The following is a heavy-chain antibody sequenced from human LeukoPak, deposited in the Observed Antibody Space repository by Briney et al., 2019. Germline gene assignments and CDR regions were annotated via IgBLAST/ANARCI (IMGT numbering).Heavy chain of an antibody. Sequence: GGSLRLSCAASGFTFTSYGMHWVRQAPGKGLEWVAFIRYDGSNKYYADSVKGRFTISRDNSKNTLYLQMNSLRAEDTAVYYCASFYLKNYYDSSGYQQSDYWGQGTLVTVSS. CDR3: ASFYLKNYYDSSGYQQSDY. V-gene: IGHV3-30*02. CDR2: IRYDGSNK. CDR1: GFTFTSYG. J-gene: IGHJ4*02. D-gene: IGHD3-22*01.